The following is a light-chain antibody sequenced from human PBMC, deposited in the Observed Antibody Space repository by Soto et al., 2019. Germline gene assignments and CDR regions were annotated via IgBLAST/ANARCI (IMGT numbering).Light chain of an antibody. CDR3: QQRSNWPST. CDR2: DAS. J-gene: IGKJ4*01. Sequence: EIVLTQSPATLSLSPGNRATLSCRASESVSRYLAWYQQKPGQAPRLLIYDASNRATGIPARFSGSGSGTDFPLTITRLEPEDFAGYYCQQRSNWPSTLGGGTKVEIK. CDR1: ESVSRY. V-gene: IGKV3-11*01.